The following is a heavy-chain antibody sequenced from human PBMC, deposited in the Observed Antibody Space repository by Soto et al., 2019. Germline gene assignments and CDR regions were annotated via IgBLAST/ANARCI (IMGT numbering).Heavy chain of an antibody. D-gene: IGHD3-3*01. Sequence: PSETLSLTCTVSGGSISSYYWSWIRQPAGKGLEWIGRIYTSGSTNYNPSLKSRRTISVDTSKNQFSLKLSSVTAADTAVYYCARDGVETGSCRFDPWGQGTLVTVSS. J-gene: IGHJ5*02. V-gene: IGHV4-4*07. CDR1: GGSISSYY. CDR3: ARDGVETGSCRFDP. CDR2: IYTSGST.